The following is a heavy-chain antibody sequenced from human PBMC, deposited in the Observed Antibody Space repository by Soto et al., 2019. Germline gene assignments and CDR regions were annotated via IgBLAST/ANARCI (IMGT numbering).Heavy chain of an antibody. CDR2: ISSSSYI. D-gene: IGHD3-22*01. CDR1: GFTFSSYS. J-gene: IGHJ6*02. Sequence: GGSLRLSCAASGFTFSSYSMNWVRQAPGKGLEWVSSISSSSYIYYADSVKGRFTISRDNAKNSLYLQMNSLRAEDTAVYYCARDPSAYYYDSSGYSGSMDVWGQGTTVTVSS. V-gene: IGHV3-21*01. CDR3: ARDPSAYYYDSSGYSGSMDV.